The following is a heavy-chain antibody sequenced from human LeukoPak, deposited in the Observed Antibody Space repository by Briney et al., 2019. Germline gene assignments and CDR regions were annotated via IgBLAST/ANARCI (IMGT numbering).Heavy chain of an antibody. V-gene: IGHV4-39*01. D-gene: IGHD6-13*01. Sequence: SETLSLTCTVSGGSISSNNYYWGWIRQPPGKGLEWIGNIYYSGSTYYNPSLKSRVTISVDTSKNQFSLKLSSVTATDTAVYYCAKSSSWYGEFDYWGQGTLVTVSS. CDR1: GGSISSNNYY. CDR3: AKSSSWYGEFDY. J-gene: IGHJ4*02. CDR2: IYYSGST.